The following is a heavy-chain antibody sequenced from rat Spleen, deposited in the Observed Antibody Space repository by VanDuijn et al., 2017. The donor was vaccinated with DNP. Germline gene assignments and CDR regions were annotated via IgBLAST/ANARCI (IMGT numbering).Heavy chain of an antibody. V-gene: IGHV5-46*01. CDR3: VRPDYYFGSYPFF. Sequence: EVQLVESGGGLVQPGRSMKLSCAVSGFTFSNFPMTWVRQAPTKGLELVAYISYAGGSTYHGDSVKGRFTISRDNAESTLYLQMNSLRSEDMATYYCVRPDYYFGSYPFFWGPGTMVTVSS. J-gene: IGHJ1*01. CDR2: ISYAGGST. D-gene: IGHD1-12*02. CDR1: GFTFSNFP.